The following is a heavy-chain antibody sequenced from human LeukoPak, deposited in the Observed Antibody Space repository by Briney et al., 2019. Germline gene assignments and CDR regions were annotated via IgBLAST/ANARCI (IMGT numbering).Heavy chain of an antibody. D-gene: IGHD7-27*01. J-gene: IGHJ3*02. Sequence: GGSLRLSCAASGFTFSSYAMHWVRQAPGKGLGWVAVISYDGSNKYYADSVKGRFTISRDNSKNTLYLQMNSLRAEDTAVYYCARISGGGTNAFDIWGQGTMVTVSS. CDR3: ARISGGGTNAFDI. V-gene: IGHV3-30*04. CDR2: ISYDGSNK. CDR1: GFTFSSYA.